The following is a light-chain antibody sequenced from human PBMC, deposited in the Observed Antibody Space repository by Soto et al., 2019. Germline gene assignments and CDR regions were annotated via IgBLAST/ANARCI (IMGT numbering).Light chain of an antibody. CDR3: SSYTSSSTPL. J-gene: IGLJ2*01. CDR2: DVS. Sequence: QSALTQPASVSGSPGQSITISCTGTSSDIGGYNYVSWYQHHPGKAPKLIMYDVSNRPSGVSNRFSGSKSGNTASLTISGLQAEDEADYYCSSYTSSSTPLFGGGTKLTVL. V-gene: IGLV2-14*03. CDR1: SSDIGGYNY.